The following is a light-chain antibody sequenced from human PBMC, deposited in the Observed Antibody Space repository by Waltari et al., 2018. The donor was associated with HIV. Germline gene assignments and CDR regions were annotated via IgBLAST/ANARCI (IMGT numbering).Light chain of an antibody. V-gene: IGLV1-47*01. Sequence: QSVLTQPPSASGTPGQRVTISCSGSSSNIGRNYVYWYQQLPGTTPKLLIYRNNQRPSVVPDRFSGSKSGTSTSLAISGLRSEDEADYYCAAWDDSLSAPVFGGGTKLTVL. CDR2: RNN. CDR1: SSNIGRNY. J-gene: IGLJ3*02. CDR3: AAWDDSLSAPV.